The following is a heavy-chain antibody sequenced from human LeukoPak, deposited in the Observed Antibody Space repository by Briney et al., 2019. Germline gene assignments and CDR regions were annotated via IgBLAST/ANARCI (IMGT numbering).Heavy chain of an antibody. CDR2: IYGGGNT. D-gene: IGHD6-19*01. V-gene: IGHV3-53*01. CDR3: ATWPGGWYGEDS. CDR1: GFTVSSNF. J-gene: IGHJ4*02. Sequence: TGGSLRLSCAASGFTVSSNFMSWVRQAPGKGLEWVSVIYGGGNTYYADSVKGRFTISRDTSKNTLCLQMNSLRAEDTAVYYCATWPGGWYGEDSWGQGTLVTVSS.